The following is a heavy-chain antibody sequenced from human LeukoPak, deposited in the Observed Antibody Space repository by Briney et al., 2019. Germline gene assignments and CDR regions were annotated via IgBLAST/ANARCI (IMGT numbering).Heavy chain of an antibody. CDR2: IYTSGST. CDR3: ARGNYYYYMDV. D-gene: IGHD2/OR15-2a*01. V-gene: IGHV4-61*02. Sequence: PSETLSLTCTVSGGSISSGSYYWSWIRQPAGKGLEWIGRIYTSGSTNYNPSLKSRDTISVDTSKNQFSLKLSSVTAADTAVYYCARGNYYYYMDVWGKGTTVTVSS. J-gene: IGHJ6*03. CDR1: GGSISSGSYY.